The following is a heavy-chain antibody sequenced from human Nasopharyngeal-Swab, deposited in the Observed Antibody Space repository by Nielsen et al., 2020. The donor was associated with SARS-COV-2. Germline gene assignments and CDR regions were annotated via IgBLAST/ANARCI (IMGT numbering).Heavy chain of an antibody. CDR2: VSSSGGNT. J-gene: IGHJ3*02. CDR1: GCSFSNYA. Sequence: GESLKISCPASGCSFSNYAMNWVRQAPGKGLECVSAVSSSGGNTYYADSLKGRFTVSRDNSKNTVYLQMNSLRAEDTAIYYCAKERVMITFGGTYNAFDIWGQGTMVTVSS. CDR3: AKERVMITFGGTYNAFDI. D-gene: IGHD3-16*01. V-gene: IGHV3-23*01.